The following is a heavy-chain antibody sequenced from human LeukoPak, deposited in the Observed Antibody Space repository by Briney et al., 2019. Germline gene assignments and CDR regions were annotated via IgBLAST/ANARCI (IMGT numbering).Heavy chain of an antibody. J-gene: IGHJ5*02. CDR1: GFAFGGYA. Sequence: PGGSLRLSCAASGFAFGGYAMSWVRQAPGKGLEWGSGISGSGGDTYFADSVKGRFTISRDNSKNTLYLQMNSLRPEDTAVFYCASDRISAVATDWFDPWGRGTLVTVSS. CDR3: ASDRISAVATDWFDP. CDR2: ISGSGGDT. V-gene: IGHV3-23*01. D-gene: IGHD6-13*01.